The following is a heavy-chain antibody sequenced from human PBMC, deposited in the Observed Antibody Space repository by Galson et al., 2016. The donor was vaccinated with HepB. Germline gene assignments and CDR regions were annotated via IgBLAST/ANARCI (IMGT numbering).Heavy chain of an antibody. Sequence: TLSLTCDVSGDSISSGGYYWSWIRQHPGKGLEWIGYIYNSETTYYNPSLKSRITISVDTSKTRFSLNLIGVTAADTAVYYCAGITSGWYSDYWGQGTLVTVSS. CDR3: AGITSGWYSDY. J-gene: IGHJ4*02. V-gene: IGHV4-31*11. D-gene: IGHD6-19*01. CDR1: GDSISSGGYY. CDR2: IYNSETT.